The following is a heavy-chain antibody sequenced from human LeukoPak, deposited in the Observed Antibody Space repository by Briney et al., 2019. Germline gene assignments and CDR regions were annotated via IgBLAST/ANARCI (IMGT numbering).Heavy chain of an antibody. V-gene: IGHV7-4-1*02. CDR1: GYTFISYS. CDR3: ARGYRIAAAGTSRKFDY. J-gene: IGHJ4*02. Sequence: ASVKVSCKASGYTFISYSMNWVRQAPGQGLEWMGWINTNTGNPTYAQGFTGRFVFSLDTSVSTAYLQISSLKAEDTAVYYCARGYRIAAAGTSRKFDYWGQGTLVTVSS. D-gene: IGHD6-13*01. CDR2: INTNTGNP.